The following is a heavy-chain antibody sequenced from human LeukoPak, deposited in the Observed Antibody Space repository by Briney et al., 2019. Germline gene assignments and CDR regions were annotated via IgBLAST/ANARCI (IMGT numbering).Heavy chain of an antibody. Sequence: PGGSLRLSCAASGFTFSSHWMSWVRQAPGKGLEWVANIKQDGSEKYYVDSVKGRFTISRDNAKNSLYLQMNSLRAEDTAVYYCARDKYYYDSSGYYGVYYYYGMDVWGQGTTVTVSS. D-gene: IGHD3-22*01. CDR3: ARDKYYYDSSGYYGVYYYYGMDV. CDR2: IKQDGSEK. CDR1: GFTFSSHW. V-gene: IGHV3-7*01. J-gene: IGHJ6*02.